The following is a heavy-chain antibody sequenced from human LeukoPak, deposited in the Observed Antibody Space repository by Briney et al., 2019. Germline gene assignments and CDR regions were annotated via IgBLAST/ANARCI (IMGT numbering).Heavy chain of an antibody. CDR1: GGSISSSSYY. CDR2: IYYSGST. CDR3: ARQKDYYDSSGYSTYFDY. D-gene: IGHD3-22*01. J-gene: IGHJ4*02. Sequence: PSGTLSLTCTVSGGSISSSSYYWGWIRQPPGKGLEWIGSIYYSGSTYYNPSLKSRVTISVDTSKNQFSLKLSSVTAADTAVYYCARQKDYYDSSGYSTYFDYWGQGTQVTVSS. V-gene: IGHV4-39*01.